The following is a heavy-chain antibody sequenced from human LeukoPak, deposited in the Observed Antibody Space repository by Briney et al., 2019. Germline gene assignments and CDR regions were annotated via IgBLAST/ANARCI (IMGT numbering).Heavy chain of an antibody. J-gene: IGHJ4*02. CDR2: VSGSGSNT. V-gene: IGHV3-23*01. Sequence: GGSLRLSCAASGFAFSSHSMNWVRQAPGKGLEWVSSVSGSGSNTYYTDSVKGRFTISRDNSKNTLYLQMNSLTAEDTALYYCAKDRHGYYQPVDYWGQGTLVTVSS. CDR1: GFAFSSHS. CDR3: AKDRHGYYQPVDY. D-gene: IGHD3-22*01.